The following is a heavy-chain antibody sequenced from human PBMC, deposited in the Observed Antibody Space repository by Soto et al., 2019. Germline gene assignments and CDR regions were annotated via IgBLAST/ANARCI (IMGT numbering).Heavy chain of an antibody. Sequence: ESGGGVVQPGRSLRLSCAASGFTFSSYAMHWVRQAPGKGLEWVAVISYDGSNKYYADSVKGRFTISRDNSKNTLYLQMNSLRAEDTAVYYCARVSYYGSGSYSVPFDYWGQGTLVTVSS. J-gene: IGHJ4*02. CDR2: ISYDGSNK. CDR1: GFTFSSYA. D-gene: IGHD3-10*01. CDR3: ARVSYYGSGSYSVPFDY. V-gene: IGHV3-30-3*01.